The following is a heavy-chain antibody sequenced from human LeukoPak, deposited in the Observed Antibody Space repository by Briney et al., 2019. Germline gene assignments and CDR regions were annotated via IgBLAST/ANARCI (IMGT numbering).Heavy chain of an antibody. CDR3: ARKAANWAGPEGGYFDY. CDR2: ISSSSSYI. D-gene: IGHD7-27*01. Sequence: GGSLRLSCAASGFTFSSYSMNWVRQAPGKGLEWVSSISSSSSYIYYADSVKGRFTISRDSAKNSLYLQMNSLRAEDTAVYYCARKAANWAGPEGGYFDYWGQGTLVTVSS. J-gene: IGHJ4*02. V-gene: IGHV3-21*01. CDR1: GFTFSSYS.